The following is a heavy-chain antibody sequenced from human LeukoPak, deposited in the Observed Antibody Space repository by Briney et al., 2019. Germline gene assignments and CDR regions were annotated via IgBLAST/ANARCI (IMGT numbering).Heavy chain of an antibody. CDR3: ARLYDSSGYYYPFDY. J-gene: IGHJ4*02. CDR1: GGSISSYY. CDR2: IYYSGST. V-gene: IGHV4-59*08. D-gene: IGHD3-22*01. Sequence: SETLSLTCTVSGGSISSYYWSWIRQPPGKGLEWIGYIYYSGSTNYNPSLKSRVTISVDTSKNHFSLKLSSVTAADTAVYYCARLYDSSGYYYPFDYWGQGTLVTVSS.